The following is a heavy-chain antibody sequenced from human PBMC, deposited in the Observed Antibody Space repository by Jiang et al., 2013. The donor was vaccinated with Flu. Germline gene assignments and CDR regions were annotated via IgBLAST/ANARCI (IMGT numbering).Heavy chain of an antibody. CDR1: GGSISSGSYY. D-gene: IGHD6-19*01. V-gene: IGHV4-61*02. J-gene: IGHJ2*01. CDR2: IYTSGST. Sequence: TLSLTCTVSGGSISSGSYYWSWIRQPAGKGLEWIGRIYTSGSTNYNPSLKSRVTISVDTSKNQFSLKLSSVTAADTAVYYCARDRGTEQWLVYWYFDLRGRGTLVTVSS. CDR3: ARDRGTEQWLVYWYFDL.